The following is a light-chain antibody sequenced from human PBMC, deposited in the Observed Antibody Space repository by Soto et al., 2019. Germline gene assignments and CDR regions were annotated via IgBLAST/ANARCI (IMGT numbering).Light chain of an antibody. J-gene: IGLJ3*02. CDR1: SSGVGGYYL. Sequence: QSALTQPASVSASPGQSITISCTGTSSGVGGYYLVSWYQQHPGKAPKLMIYEGSKRPSGVSSRFSGSKSGNTASLTISGLQTEDEADYYCSSYSDSSTLVFGGGTKLTVL. CDR3: SSYSDSSTLV. V-gene: IGLV2-23*01. CDR2: EGS.